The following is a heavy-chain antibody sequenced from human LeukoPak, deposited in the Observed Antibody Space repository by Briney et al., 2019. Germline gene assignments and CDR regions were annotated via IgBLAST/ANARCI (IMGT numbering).Heavy chain of an antibody. CDR2: ISDSGST. V-gene: IGHV4-39*01. J-gene: IGHJ4*02. CDR3: AREEKVLDYFDY. Sequence: PSETLSLTCTVSGGSISSRSYYWGWIRQPPGKGLEWIGKISDSGSTYYSPSLRSRVTISIDMSKNQFSLKLSSVTATDTAVYYCAREEKVLDYFDYWGQGTLVTVSS. CDR1: GGSISSRSYY.